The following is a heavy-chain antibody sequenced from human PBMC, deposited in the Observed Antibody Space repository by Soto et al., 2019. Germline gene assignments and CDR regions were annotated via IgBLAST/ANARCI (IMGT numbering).Heavy chain of an antibody. V-gene: IGHV2-5*02. CDR2: NWDDDK. D-gene: IGHD1-26*01. CDR1: GFSLSTSGVC. J-gene: IGHJ4*02. Sequence: SGPTLVNPTQTLTLTCTFSGFSLSTSGVCVGWIRQPPGKALEWLAVNWDDDKRYSPSLKSRLTITKDTSKNQLVLTMTNMDPVDTATYYCAHQDRYSGSFDYWGQGTLVTVSS. CDR3: AHQDRYSGSFDY.